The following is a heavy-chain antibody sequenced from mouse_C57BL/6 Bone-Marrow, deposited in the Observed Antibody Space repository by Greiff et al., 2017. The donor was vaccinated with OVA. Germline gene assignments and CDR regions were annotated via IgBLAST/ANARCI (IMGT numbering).Heavy chain of an antibody. CDR3: ARDPVVARGYWYFDV. D-gene: IGHD1-1*01. CDR1: GYTFTSYW. Sequence: QVQLQQSGAELVMPGASVKLSCKASGYTFTSYWMHWVKQRPGQGLELIGEIDPSDSYTNYNQKFKGKATLTVDTSSSTAYMQLSSLTSEDSAVYYCARDPVVARGYWYFDVWGTGTTVTVSS. J-gene: IGHJ1*03. V-gene: IGHV1-69*01. CDR2: IDPSDSYT.